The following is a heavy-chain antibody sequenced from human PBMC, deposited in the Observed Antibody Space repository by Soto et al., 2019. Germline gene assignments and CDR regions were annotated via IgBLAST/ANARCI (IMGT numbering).Heavy chain of an antibody. J-gene: IGHJ4*02. CDR1: GYTLTELS. CDR3: ATGYSSRRFDY. V-gene: IGHV1-24*01. Sequence: GSVKDSFKVCGYTLTELSMHLVRQAPGKGLEWMGGFDPEDGETIYAQKFQGRVTMTEDTSTDTAYMELSSLRSEDTAVYYCATGYSSRRFDYWGQGTMVTVSS. D-gene: IGHD6-13*01. CDR2: FDPEDGET.